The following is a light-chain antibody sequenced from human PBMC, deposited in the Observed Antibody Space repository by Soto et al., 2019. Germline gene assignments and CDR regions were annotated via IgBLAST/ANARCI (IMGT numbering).Light chain of an antibody. CDR3: QHYNSYSEA. CDR2: AAS. J-gene: IGKJ1*01. CDR1: QGISSY. Sequence: ALRMTQSPSSFSASTGDRVTITCRASQGISSYLAWYQQKPGKAPKLLIYAASTLQSGVPSRFSGSGSGTEFTLTISSLQPDDFVTYYCQHYNSYSEAFSQGTKVDI. V-gene: IGKV1-8*01.